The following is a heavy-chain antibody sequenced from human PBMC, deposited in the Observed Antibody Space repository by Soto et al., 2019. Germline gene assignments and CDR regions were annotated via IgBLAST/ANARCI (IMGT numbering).Heavy chain of an antibody. CDR3: ARGGYSYGPSLDY. CDR2: IYSGGST. J-gene: IGHJ4*02. CDR1: GFTVSSNY. Sequence: PGGSLRLSCAASGFTVSSNYMSWVRQAPGKGLEWVSVIYSGGSTYYADSVEGRFTISRDNSKNTLYLQMNSLRAEDTAVYYRARGGYSYGPSLDYWGQGTLVTVSS. V-gene: IGHV3-53*01. D-gene: IGHD5-18*01.